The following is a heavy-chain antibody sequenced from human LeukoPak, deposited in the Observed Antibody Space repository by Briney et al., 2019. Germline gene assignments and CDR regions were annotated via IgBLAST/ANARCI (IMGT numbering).Heavy chain of an antibody. CDR2: ISSSGDNI. D-gene: IGHD3-16*02. CDR3: ARSPGRKYYDYVGGSYRPSGFDY. J-gene: IGHJ4*02. V-gene: IGHV3-48*03. Sequence: GGSLRLSCAASGFTFSNYQMNWVRQAPGKGLEWVSYISSSGDNINYVDSVKGRFTTSRDNAKNSVYLRMNSLRAEDTGVYYCARSPGRKYYDYVGGSYRPSGFDYWGQGTLVTVSS. CDR1: GFTFSNYQ.